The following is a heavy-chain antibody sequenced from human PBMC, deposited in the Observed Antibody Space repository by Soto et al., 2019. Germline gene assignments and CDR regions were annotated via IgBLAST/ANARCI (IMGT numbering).Heavy chain of an antibody. J-gene: IGHJ6*02. CDR1: GGTFSSYA. CDR3: ARVQITGTGLRYYYGMDV. V-gene: IGHV1-69*01. Sequence: QVQLVQSGAEVKKPGSSVKVSCKASGGTFSSYAISWVRQAPGQGLEWMGGIIPIFGTANYAQKFQGRVTITADESTSTAYMELSSLRSEDSAVYYCARVQITGTGLRYYYGMDVWGQGTTVTVSS. CDR2: IIPIFGTA. D-gene: IGHD1-20*01.